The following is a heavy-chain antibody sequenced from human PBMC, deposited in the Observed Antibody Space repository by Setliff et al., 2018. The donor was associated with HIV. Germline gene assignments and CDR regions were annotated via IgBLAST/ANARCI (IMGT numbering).Heavy chain of an antibody. CDR3: TRDALWSYYDSSGYHDY. D-gene: IGHD3-22*01. CDR2: IRSKAYGGTT. Sequence: SWVRQHPGKGLEWVGFIRSKAYGGTTEYAASVKGRFTISRDDSKSIAYLQMNSLKTEDTAVYYCTRDALWSYYDSSGYHDYWGQGTLVTVSS. V-gene: IGHV3-49*02. J-gene: IGHJ4*02.